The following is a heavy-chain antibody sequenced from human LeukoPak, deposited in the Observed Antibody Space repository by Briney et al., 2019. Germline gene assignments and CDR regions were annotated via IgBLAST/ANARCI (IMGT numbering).Heavy chain of an antibody. V-gene: IGHV3-21*01. CDR2: ISSSSSYI. CDR3: ARARSTITMVRGVANDY. D-gene: IGHD3-10*01. Sequence: PGGSLRLSCAASGFTFSSYSMNWVHQAPGKGLEWVSSISSSSSYIYYADSVKGRFTISRDNAKNSLYLQMNSLRAEDTAVYYCARARSTITMVRGVANDYWGQGTLVTVSS. J-gene: IGHJ4*02. CDR1: GFTFSSYS.